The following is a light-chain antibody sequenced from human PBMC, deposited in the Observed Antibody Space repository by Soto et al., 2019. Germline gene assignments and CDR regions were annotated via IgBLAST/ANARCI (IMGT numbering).Light chain of an antibody. CDR3: QQRNNWPWT. V-gene: IGKV3-11*01. CDR2: EAS. CDR1: QSVSDY. Sequence: EVVLTQSPATLSLSPGERATLSCRASQSVSDYTAWFQQKPGQPPRLVIYEASNRATGIPDRFSGSGSGTDFTLTISSLDPEDFAVYYCQQRNNWPWTFGQVTKVYIK. J-gene: IGKJ1*01.